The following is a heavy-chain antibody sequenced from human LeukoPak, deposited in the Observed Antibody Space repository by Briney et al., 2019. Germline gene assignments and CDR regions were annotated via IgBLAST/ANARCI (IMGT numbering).Heavy chain of an antibody. CDR1: GFTFSSYS. V-gene: IGHV3-48*01. CDR3: ARGSRVKGMIVVVKGYFDY. J-gene: IGHJ4*02. CDR2: ISSSSSTI. D-gene: IGHD3-22*01. Sequence: TGGSLRLSCAASGFTFSSYSMNWVRQAPGKGLEWVSYISSSSSTIYYADSVKGRFTISRDNSKNTLYLQMNSLRAEDTAVYYCARGSRVKGMIVVVKGYFDYWGQGTLVTVSS.